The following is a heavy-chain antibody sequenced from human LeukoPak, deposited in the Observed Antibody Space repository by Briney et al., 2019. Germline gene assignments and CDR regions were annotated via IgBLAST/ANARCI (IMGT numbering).Heavy chain of an antibody. CDR2: ISGSGDTT. CDR1: GFAFSSYG. CDR3: AKEIDYDSNGYYSNFDY. V-gene: IGHV3-23*01. D-gene: IGHD3-22*01. J-gene: IGHJ4*02. Sequence: GGSLRLSCAASGFAFSSYGMTWVRQAPGKGLEWVSIISGSGDTTYYADSVKGRFTISRDNSKNTLYLQMNSLRVDDTAVYYCAKEIDYDSNGYYSNFDYWGQGTLVTVSS.